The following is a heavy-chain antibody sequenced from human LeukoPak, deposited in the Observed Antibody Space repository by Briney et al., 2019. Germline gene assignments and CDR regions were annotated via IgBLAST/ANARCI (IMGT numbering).Heavy chain of an antibody. CDR1: GFTFSSYA. D-gene: IGHD3-16*01. J-gene: IGHJ4*02. CDR2: ISGSGGST. CDR3: AKDPFGGVIVVLDY. Sequence: GGSLRLSCAASGFTFSSYAMSWVRQAPGKGLEWVSAISGSGGSTYYADSVKGRFTISRDNSKNTLYLQMNSLRAEDTAVYYCAKDPFGGVIVVLDYWGQGTLVTVSP. V-gene: IGHV3-23*01.